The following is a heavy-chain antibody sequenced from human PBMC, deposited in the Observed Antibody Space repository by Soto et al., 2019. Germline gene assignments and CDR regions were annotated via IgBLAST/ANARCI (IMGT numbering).Heavy chain of an antibody. CDR3: AKGRAYSSSWSTDY. CDR2: LSGSGTST. Sequence: GGSLRLSCAASGFTFSSYAMSWVRQAPGKGLEWVSALSGSGTSTYYADSVKGRFTISRDNSKNTLHLQMNGLRAEDTAVYYCAKGRAYSSSWSTDYWGQGTQVTVSS. CDR1: GFTFSSYA. J-gene: IGHJ4*02. V-gene: IGHV3-23*01. D-gene: IGHD6-13*01.